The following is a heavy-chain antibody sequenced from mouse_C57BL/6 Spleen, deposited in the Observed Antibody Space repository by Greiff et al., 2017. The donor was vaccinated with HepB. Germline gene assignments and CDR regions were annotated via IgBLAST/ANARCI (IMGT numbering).Heavy chain of an antibody. D-gene: IGHD2-10*01. Sequence: EVHLVESGGGLVKPGGSLKLSCAASGFTFSDYGMHWVRQAPEKGLEWVAYISSGSSTIYYADTVKGRCTISRDNAKNTLFLQMPSLRSEDTALYYCARPYYGNYYYFDYWGQGTTLTVSS. CDR2: ISSGSSTI. CDR3: ARPYYGNYYYFDY. J-gene: IGHJ2*01. CDR1: GFTFSDYG. V-gene: IGHV5-17*01.